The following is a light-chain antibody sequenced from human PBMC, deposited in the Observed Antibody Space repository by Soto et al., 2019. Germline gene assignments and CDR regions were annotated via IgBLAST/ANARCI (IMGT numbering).Light chain of an antibody. Sequence: QSVLTQPPSASGSPGQSVTISCAGTSSDVGGYNYVSWYQQYPGKVPKLMIYEVSERPSGVPDRFSGSKSGNTAFLTVSGIQAEDEADYYCLSYADTAYVFGTGTKLTVL. CDR1: SSDVGGYNY. CDR2: EVS. V-gene: IGLV2-8*01. CDR3: LSYADTAYV. J-gene: IGLJ1*01.